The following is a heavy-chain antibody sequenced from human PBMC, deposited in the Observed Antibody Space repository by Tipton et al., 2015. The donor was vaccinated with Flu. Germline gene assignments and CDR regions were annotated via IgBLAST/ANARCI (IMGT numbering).Heavy chain of an antibody. D-gene: IGHD3-9*01. CDR2: IIPNSGGT. J-gene: IGHJ3*02. Sequence: QLVQYGAEVRKPGASVKVSCKASGYTFTGYYMHWVRQAPGQGLEWMGWIIPNSGGTNYAQKFQGRVTMTRDTSISTAYMELSRLRSDDTAVYYCARGYYDILTGTYHDAYDIWCQATMVTVSS. CDR1: GYTFTGYY. CDR3: ARGYYDILTGTYHDAYDI. V-gene: IGHV1-2*02.